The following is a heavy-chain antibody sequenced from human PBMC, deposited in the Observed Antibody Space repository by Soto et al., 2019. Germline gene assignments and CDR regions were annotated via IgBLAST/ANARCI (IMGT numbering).Heavy chain of an antibody. CDR3: ARHYSSGSRNWFDP. V-gene: IGHV4-39*01. D-gene: IGHD6-19*01. Sequence: TLSLTCSVSGGSINSSSYFWGWVRQPPGKGLEWIGSIYYSGSTYYNPSLRSRVTISVDTSKNQFSLKLSSVTAADTAVFYCARHYSSGSRNWFDPWGQGTLVTVSS. J-gene: IGHJ5*02. CDR1: GGSINSSSYF. CDR2: IYYSGST.